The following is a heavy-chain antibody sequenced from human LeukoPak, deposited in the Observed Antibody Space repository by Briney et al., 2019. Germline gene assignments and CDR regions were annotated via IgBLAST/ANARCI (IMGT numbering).Heavy chain of an antibody. Sequence: GGSLRLSCVASGFTFSNYAMSWVRQAPGKGLEWDSAISGSGGSTYYADSVKGRFTISRDNSKNTLYLQMNSLRAEDTAVYYCAKGGYYYDSSSRYYFDYWGQGTLVTVSS. CDR3: AKGGYYYDSSSRYYFDY. D-gene: IGHD3-22*01. CDR1: GFTFSNYA. V-gene: IGHV3-23*01. CDR2: ISGSGGST. J-gene: IGHJ4*02.